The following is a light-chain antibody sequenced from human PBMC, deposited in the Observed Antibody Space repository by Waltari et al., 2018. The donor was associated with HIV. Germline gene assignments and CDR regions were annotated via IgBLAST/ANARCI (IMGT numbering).Light chain of an antibody. J-gene: IGLJ3*02. CDR1: SLSGQY. CDR2: KDT. CDR3: QSADSSGGFRV. Sequence: SYELTQPPSVSVSPGQTATITCSGDSLSGQYASWYQQKPGQAPVALIYKDTDRPSGIPERFSGSSSGTTVTLIISEAQTEDEADYYCQSADSSGGFRVFGGGTRLSVL. V-gene: IGLV3-25*03.